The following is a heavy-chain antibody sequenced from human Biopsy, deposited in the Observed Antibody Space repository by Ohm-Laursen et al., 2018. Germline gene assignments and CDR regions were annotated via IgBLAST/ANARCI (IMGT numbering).Heavy chain of an antibody. CDR1: GFKLTSYG. D-gene: IGHD6-25*01. J-gene: IGHJ4*02. CDR3: ARIAAAGWDDY. V-gene: IGHV1-18*01. CDR2: ISGYNGNT. Sequence: ASVKVSCKASGFKLTSYGTSWGRQAPGQGFEWMGRISGYNGNTNYAQKFQGRITMTIDAAKSTGYMDLRSLKSDDPPVYYCARIAAAGWDDYWGQGTLVTVSS.